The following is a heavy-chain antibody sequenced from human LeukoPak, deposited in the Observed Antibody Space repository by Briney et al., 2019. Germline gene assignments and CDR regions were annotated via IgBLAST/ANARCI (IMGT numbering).Heavy chain of an antibody. CDR2: IIGNGDST. CDR3: AKGSKGTYDY. V-gene: IGHV3-23*01. J-gene: IGHJ4*02. Sequence: GGSLRLSCVASGFTFSSYVMTWVRQAPGKGLEWVSSIIGNGDSTYYADSVKGRFTISRDNPKNTLYLQMNSLRAEDTAIYYCAKGSKGTYDYWGQGTLVTVSS. CDR1: GFTFSSYV.